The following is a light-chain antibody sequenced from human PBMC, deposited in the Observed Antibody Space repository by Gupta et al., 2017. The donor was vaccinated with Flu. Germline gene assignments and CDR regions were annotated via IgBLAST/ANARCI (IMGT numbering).Light chain of an antibody. Sequence: SALTQPPSASGSPGQSVTISCTGTSSDVGGYNYVSWYQQNPGKAPKLIIYEVNKRPSGVPDRFTGSKSGNTASLTVSGLQAEDEADYYCSSYAGSNTFVFGTGTKVTVL. CDR2: EVN. CDR1: SSDVGGYNY. J-gene: IGLJ1*01. V-gene: IGLV2-8*01. CDR3: SSYAGSNTFV.